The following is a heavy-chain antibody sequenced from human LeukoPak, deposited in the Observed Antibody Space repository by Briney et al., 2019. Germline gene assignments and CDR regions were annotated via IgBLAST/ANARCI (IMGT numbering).Heavy chain of an antibody. Sequence: NPSETLSLTCTVSGGSISSYYWSWIRQPAGKGLEWIGRIYTSGSTNYNPSLKSRVTMSVDTSKNQFSLKLSSVTAADTAVYYCARDLEHSRSFPLDYWGQGTLVTVSS. CDR2: IYTSGST. CDR1: GGSISSYY. J-gene: IGHJ4*02. CDR3: ARDLEHSRSFPLDY. V-gene: IGHV4-4*07. D-gene: IGHD6-6*01.